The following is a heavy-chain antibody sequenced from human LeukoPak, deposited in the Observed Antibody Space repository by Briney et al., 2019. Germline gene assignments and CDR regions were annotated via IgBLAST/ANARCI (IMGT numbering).Heavy chain of an antibody. CDR3: AGSMATIGSYYFDY. V-gene: IGHV5-51*01. D-gene: IGHD5-24*01. Sequence: GETLKISCKGSGYSFTSYWIGWERQMPGKSLEWMGIIYPGDSDTRYSPSFQGQVTISADKSISTAYLQWSSLKASDTAMYYCAGSMATIGSYYFDYWGQGTLVTVSS. CDR2: IYPGDSDT. J-gene: IGHJ4*02. CDR1: GYSFTSYW.